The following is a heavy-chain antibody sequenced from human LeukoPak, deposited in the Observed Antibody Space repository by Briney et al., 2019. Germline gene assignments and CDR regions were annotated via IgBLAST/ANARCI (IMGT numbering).Heavy chain of an antibody. D-gene: IGHD6-13*01. V-gene: IGHV3-48*01. Sequence: GGSLRLSCAASGFTFSSYWMSWVRQAPGKGLEWVAYIGYIGRHIYYADSVRGRFTISRDNAESSLYLQMNRLRVEDTAIYYCVRVPTAADGTCLDYWGQGTLVTVSS. CDR1: GFTFSSYW. CDR3: VRVPTAADGTCLDY. J-gene: IGHJ4*02. CDR2: IGYIGRHI.